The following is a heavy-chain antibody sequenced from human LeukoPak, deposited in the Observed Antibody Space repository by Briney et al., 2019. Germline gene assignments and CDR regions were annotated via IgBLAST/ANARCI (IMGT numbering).Heavy chain of an antibody. D-gene: IGHD3-10*01. J-gene: IGHJ6*02. CDR1: GFTFSSYW. CDR2: INSDGSST. Sequence: GGSLRLSCAASGFTFSSYWMHWVRQAPGKGLVWVSRINSDGSSTSYADSVKGRFTISRDNAKNTLYLQMNSLRAEDTAVYYCAKDIGGGGYYYGSGSYYSPYYYYGMDVWGQGTTVTVSS. V-gene: IGHV3-74*01. CDR3: AKDIGGGGYYYGSGSYYSPYYYYGMDV.